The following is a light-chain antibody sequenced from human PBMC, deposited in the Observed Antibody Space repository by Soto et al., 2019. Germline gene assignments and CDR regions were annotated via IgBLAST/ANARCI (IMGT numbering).Light chain of an antibody. Sequence: QSVLTQPASVSGSPGQSITISCTGTSSDVGGYNYVSWYQHHPGKAPKLIIYEVNNRPSGVSNRFSGSKSGNTASLTISGLQAEDDADYYCSSYTTSSTLVFGGGTKLTVL. V-gene: IGLV2-14*01. J-gene: IGLJ3*02. CDR1: SSDVGGYNY. CDR2: EVN. CDR3: SSYTTSSTLV.